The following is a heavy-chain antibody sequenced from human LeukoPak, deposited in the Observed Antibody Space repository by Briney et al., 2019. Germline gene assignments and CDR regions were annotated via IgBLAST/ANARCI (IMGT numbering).Heavy chain of an antibody. D-gene: IGHD6-13*01. CDR2: INHSGST. CDR3: ASGYSSSWYSGMDYYYYMDV. CDR1: GGSFSGYY. V-gene: IGHV4-34*01. Sequence: SETLSLTCAVYGGSFSGYYWSWIRQPPGKGLEWIGEINHSGSTNYNPSLKSRVTISVDTSKNQFSLKLSSVTAADTAVYYCASGYSSSWYSGMDYYYYMDVWGKGTTVTISS. J-gene: IGHJ6*03.